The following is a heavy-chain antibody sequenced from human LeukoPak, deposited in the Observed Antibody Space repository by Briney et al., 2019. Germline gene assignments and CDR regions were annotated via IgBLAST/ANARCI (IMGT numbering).Heavy chain of an antibody. J-gene: IGHJ3*02. CDR1: GYTFTSYD. Sequence: SVKVSCKASGYTFTSYDINWVRQATGQGLEWMGRIIPILGIANYAQKFQGRVTITADKSTSTAYMELSSLRSEDTAVYYCASPAFDIWGQGTMVTVSS. CDR3: ASPAFDI. CDR2: IIPILGIA. V-gene: IGHV1-69*04.